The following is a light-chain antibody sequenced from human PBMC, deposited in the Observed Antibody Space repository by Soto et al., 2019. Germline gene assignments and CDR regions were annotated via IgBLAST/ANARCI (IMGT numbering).Light chain of an antibody. V-gene: IGLV3-21*02. CDR1: NIGTKG. CDR2: DDD. Sequence: SYELTQPPSVSVAPGQTARIACGGNNIGTKGVHWYRQKPGQAPVLVLYDDDDRPSGIPERFSGYNSGNTATLTISRVEAGDAADYYCQAWDESSDHHVFGTGTNVTVL. J-gene: IGLJ1*01. CDR3: QAWDESSDHHV.